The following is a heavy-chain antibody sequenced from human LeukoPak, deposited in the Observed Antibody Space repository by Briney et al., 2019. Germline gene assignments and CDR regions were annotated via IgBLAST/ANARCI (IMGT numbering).Heavy chain of an antibody. CDR2: INHSGST. CDR1: GGSFSGYY. Sequence: SETLSLTCAVYGGSFSGYYWSWIRQPPGKGLEWIGEINHSGSTNYNPSLKSRVTISVDTSKNQFSLKLSSVTAADTAVYYCARGGYYGSGSEGAWGQGTLVTVSS. J-gene: IGHJ5*02. D-gene: IGHD3-10*01. V-gene: IGHV4-34*01. CDR3: ARGGYYGSGSEGA.